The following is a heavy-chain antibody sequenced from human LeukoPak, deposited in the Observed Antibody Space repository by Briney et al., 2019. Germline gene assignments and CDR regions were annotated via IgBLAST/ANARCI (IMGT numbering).Heavy chain of an antibody. CDR3: ARGHHYYDSSGYDAFDI. Sequence: GASVKVSCKASGYTFTSYDINWVRPATAQGLEWMGCMNPNSGNTGYAQKFQGRVTMTRNTSISTAYMELSSLRSEDTAVYYCARGHHYYDSSGYDAFDIWGQGTMVTVSS. CDR1: GYTFTSYD. CDR2: MNPNSGNT. J-gene: IGHJ3*02. D-gene: IGHD3-22*01. V-gene: IGHV1-8*01.